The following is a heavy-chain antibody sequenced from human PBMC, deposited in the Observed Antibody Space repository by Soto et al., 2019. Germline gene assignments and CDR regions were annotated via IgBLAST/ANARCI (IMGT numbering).Heavy chain of an antibody. D-gene: IGHD2-8*01. CDR3: ARDPRGGCTNGVCLYYFDY. CDR2: IYHSGST. J-gene: IGHJ4*02. CDR1: GGSISSSNW. V-gene: IGHV4-4*02. Sequence: QVQLQESGPGLVKPSGTLSLTCAVSGGSISSSNWWSWVRQPPGKGLEWIGEIYHSGSTTYNPSLQSRVTISVDKSKNQFSLKLSSVTAADTAVYYCARDPRGGCTNGVCLYYFDYWGQGTLVTVSS.